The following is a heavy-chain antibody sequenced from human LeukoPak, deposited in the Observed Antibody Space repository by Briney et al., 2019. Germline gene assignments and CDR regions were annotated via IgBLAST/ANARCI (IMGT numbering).Heavy chain of an antibody. J-gene: IGHJ4*02. CDR3: ASSGYSSSWYYFDY. Sequence: SVKVSCKASGGTCSSYAISWVRQAPGQGLEWMGEIIPIFGTANYAQKFQGRVTITADESTSTAYMELSSLRSEDTAVYYCASSGYSSSWYYFDYWGQGTLVTVSS. D-gene: IGHD6-13*01. V-gene: IGHV1-69*13. CDR2: IIPIFGTA. CDR1: GGTCSSYA.